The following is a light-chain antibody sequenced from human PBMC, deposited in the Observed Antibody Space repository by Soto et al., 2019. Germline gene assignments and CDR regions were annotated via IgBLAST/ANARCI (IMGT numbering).Light chain of an antibody. J-gene: IGKJ1*01. CDR2: GGS. Sequence: EIVLTQSPDTLSLSPVEKATLYSMASHSVILNYLAWYQPRPGQAPRLLIYGGSNRATGIPDRFRGSGSGKDFSLTISRLEPEDFALYYCQQYGSSRTFGQGTTVDIK. V-gene: IGKV3-20*01. CDR1: HSVILNY. CDR3: QQYGSSRT.